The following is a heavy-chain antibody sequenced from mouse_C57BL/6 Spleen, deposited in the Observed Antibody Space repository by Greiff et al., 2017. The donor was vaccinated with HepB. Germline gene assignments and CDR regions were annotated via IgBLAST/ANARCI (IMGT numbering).Heavy chain of an antibody. D-gene: IGHD1-1*01. Sequence: QVQLKQSGPELVKPGASVKISCKASGYAFSSSWMNWVKQRPGKGLEWIGRIYPGDGDTNYNGKFKGKATLTADRSSSTAYMQLSSLTSEDSAVYFCARHYYYGSPYYFDYWGQGTTLTVSS. V-gene: IGHV1-82*01. CDR2: IYPGDGDT. CDR3: ARHYYYGSPYYFDY. CDR1: GYAFSSSW. J-gene: IGHJ2*01.